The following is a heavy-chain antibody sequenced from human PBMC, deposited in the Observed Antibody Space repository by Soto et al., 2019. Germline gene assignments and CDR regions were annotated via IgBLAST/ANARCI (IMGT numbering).Heavy chain of an antibody. CDR3: ARGRSKWNIPEREAHYYYYAMDV. CDR1: GGTFSSYD. J-gene: IGHJ6*02. Sequence: QVQLVQSGAEVKKPGSSMEVSCKASGGTFSSYDISWVRQAPGQGLEWMGGIIPIFGTANYAQKLPGRVTITADESPSTACMEQSSLSSEDTAVYCCARGRSKWNIPEREAHYYYYAMDVWGQATTVTVSS. D-gene: IGHD1-20*01. CDR2: IIPIFGTA. V-gene: IGHV1-69*01.